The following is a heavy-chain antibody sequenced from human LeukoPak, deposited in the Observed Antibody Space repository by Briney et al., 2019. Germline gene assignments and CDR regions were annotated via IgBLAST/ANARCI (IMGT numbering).Heavy chain of an antibody. Sequence: SETLSLTCTVSGGSISSGDYYWSWIRQPPGKGLEWIGYIYYSGSTYYNPSLKSRVTISVDTSKNQFSLKLSSVTAADTAVYYCARGVDIVVVPAARIDAFDIWGQGTMVTVSS. J-gene: IGHJ3*02. D-gene: IGHD2-2*03. CDR3: ARGVDIVVVPAARIDAFDI. CDR1: GGSISSGDYY. V-gene: IGHV4-30-4*01. CDR2: IYYSGST.